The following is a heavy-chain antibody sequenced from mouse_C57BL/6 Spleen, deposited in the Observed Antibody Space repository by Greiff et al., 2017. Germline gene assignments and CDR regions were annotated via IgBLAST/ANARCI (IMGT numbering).Heavy chain of an antibody. Sequence: EVNLVESGGDLVKPGGSLKLSCAASGFTFSSYGMSWVRQTPDKRLEWVATISSGGSYTYYPDSVKGRFTISRDNAKNTLYLQMSSLKSEDTAMYYCARRAGTDYFDYWGQGTTLTVSS. CDR2: ISSGGSYT. D-gene: IGHD4-1*01. V-gene: IGHV5-6*02. J-gene: IGHJ2*01. CDR1: GFTFSSYG. CDR3: ARRAGTDYFDY.